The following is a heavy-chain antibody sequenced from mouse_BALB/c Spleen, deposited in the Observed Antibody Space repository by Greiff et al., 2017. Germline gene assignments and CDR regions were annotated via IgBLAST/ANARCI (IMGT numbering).Heavy chain of an antibody. V-gene: IGHV1-4*02. J-gene: IGHJ3*01. CDR3: ASGFAY. CDR1: GYTFTSYT. Sequence: VKLQESAAELARPGASVKMSCKASGYTFTSYTMHWVKQRPGQGLEWIGYINPSSGYTEYNQKFKDKTTLTADKSSSTAYMQLSSLTSEDSAVYYCASGFAYWGQGTLVTVSA. CDR2: INPSSGYT.